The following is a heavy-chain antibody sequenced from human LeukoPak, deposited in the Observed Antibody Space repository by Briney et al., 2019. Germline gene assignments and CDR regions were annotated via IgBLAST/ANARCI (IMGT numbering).Heavy chain of an antibody. CDR3: VRVRDGYNDAYDI. J-gene: IGHJ3*02. CDR1: GYTFTSYY. V-gene: IGHV1-46*04. CDR2: IKPSGGDT. D-gene: IGHD5-24*01. Sequence: ASVKVSCKASGYTFTSYYMHWVRQAPGQGLEWMGIIKPSGGDTRYAQTLQDRVFMTRDTSTSTVYMELSSLKSEDTAVYYCVRVRDGYNDAYDIWGQGTMVTVSS.